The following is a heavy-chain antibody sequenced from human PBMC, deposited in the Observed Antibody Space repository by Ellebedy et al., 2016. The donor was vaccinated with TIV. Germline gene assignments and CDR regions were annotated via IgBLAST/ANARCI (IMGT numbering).Heavy chain of an antibody. Sequence: ASVKVSXXASGYTFTSYGISWVRQAPGQGLEWMGWISAYNGNTNYAQKLQGRVTMTTDTSTSTAYMELRSLRSDDTAVYYCARGGVWGGSRDAFDIWGQGTMVTVSS. D-gene: IGHD1-26*01. CDR3: ARGGVWGGSRDAFDI. CDR2: ISAYNGNT. J-gene: IGHJ3*02. V-gene: IGHV1-18*01. CDR1: GYTFTSYG.